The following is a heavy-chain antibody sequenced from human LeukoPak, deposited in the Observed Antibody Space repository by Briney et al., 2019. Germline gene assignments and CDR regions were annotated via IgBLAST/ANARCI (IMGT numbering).Heavy chain of an antibody. CDR1: GFIFGNYG. CDR3: AKDRRLASVAAPGSSGYLES. D-gene: IGHD6-19*01. J-gene: IGHJ4*02. V-gene: IGHV3-23*01. CDR2: ISGSGGTT. Sequence: GRSLRLSCAATGFIFGNYGMSWVRQAPGKGLEWVSDISGSGGTTNYANSVKGRFTISRDSSKKTLYLQMNSLRAEDTAVYYCAKDRRLASVAAPGSSGYLESWGQGTLVTVSS.